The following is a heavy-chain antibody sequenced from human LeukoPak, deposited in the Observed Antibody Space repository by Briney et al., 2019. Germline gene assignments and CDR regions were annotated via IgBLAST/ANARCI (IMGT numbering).Heavy chain of an antibody. CDR2: IYHSGST. CDR1: GYSISSGYY. V-gene: IGHV4-38-2*02. CDR3: ARLAYDFWSGYFARAFDY. Sequence: PSETLSLTCTVSGYSISSGYYWGWIRQPPGKGLEWIGSIYHSGSTYYNPSLKSRVTISVDTSKNQFSLKLSSVTAADTAVYYCARLAYDFWSGYFARAFDYWGQGTLVTVSS. J-gene: IGHJ4*02. D-gene: IGHD3-3*01.